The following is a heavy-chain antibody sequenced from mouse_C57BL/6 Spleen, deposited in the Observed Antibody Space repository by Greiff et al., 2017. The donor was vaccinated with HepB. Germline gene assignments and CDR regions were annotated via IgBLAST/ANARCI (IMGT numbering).Heavy chain of an antibody. Sequence: QVQLQQSGPELVRPGASVKISCKAPGYTFTSHWMQWVRQRPGQGLEWIGQIFPGSGSTNYNEKFKGKATLTVDKSSSTAYMQLSSLTSEDSAVYFCARSGANWVPMDYWGQGTSVTVSS. CDR1: GYTFTSHW. V-gene: IGHV1-56*01. CDR3: ARSGANWVPMDY. D-gene: IGHD4-1*01. J-gene: IGHJ4*01. CDR2: IFPGSGST.